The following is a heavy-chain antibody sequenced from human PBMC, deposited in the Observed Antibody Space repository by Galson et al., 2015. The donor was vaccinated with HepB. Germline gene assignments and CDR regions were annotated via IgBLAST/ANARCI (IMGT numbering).Heavy chain of an antibody. CDR1: GYTFTSYY. V-gene: IGHV1-46*01. D-gene: IGHD6-19*01. CDR3: AAHPTPAIAVAGTGGYYYYYGMDV. Sequence: SVKVSCKASGYTFTSYYMHWVRQAPGQGLEWMGIINPSGGSTSYAQKFQGRVTMTRDTSTSTVYMELSSLRSEDTAVYYCAAHPTPAIAVAGTGGYYYYYGMDVWGQGTTVTVSS. CDR2: INPSGGST. J-gene: IGHJ6*02.